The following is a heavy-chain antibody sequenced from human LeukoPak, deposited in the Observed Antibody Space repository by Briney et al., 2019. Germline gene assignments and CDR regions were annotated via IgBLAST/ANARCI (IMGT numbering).Heavy chain of an antibody. Sequence: GGSLRLSCAASGLTFSNYVFHWVRQSPGKGLEWVALISYDGNNKYYADSVKGRFTVSRDNSKNTLYLHMSSLRRDDTAIFYCARAGGSGWLDWYFDLWGRGTLVTVSS. CDR3: ARAGGSGWLDWYFDL. CDR1: GLTFSNYV. V-gene: IGHV3-30*03. CDR2: ISYDGNNK. J-gene: IGHJ2*01. D-gene: IGHD6-19*01.